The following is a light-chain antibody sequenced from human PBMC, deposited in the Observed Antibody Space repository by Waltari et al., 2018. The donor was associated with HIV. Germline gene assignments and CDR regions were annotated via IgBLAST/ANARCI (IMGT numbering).Light chain of an antibody. CDR2: YDS. V-gene: IGLV3-21*04. CDR3: EVWDETRNHVV. J-gene: IGLJ2*01. Sequence: YVLTQPPSVSVAPGKTATITCGGDRIGTKSVPWYQQKSGQAPQLIIYYDSDRPSGSPERFSGSKSGSTATLTISRVEAGDEADYYCEVWDETRNHVVFGGGTKLFAL. CDR1: RIGTKS.